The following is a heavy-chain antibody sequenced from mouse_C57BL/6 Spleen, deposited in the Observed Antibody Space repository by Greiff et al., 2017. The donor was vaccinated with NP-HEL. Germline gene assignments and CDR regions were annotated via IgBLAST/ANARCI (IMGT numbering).Heavy chain of an antibody. J-gene: IGHJ2*01. Sequence: VMLVESGAELARPGASVKLSCKASGYTFTSYGISWVKQRTGQGLEWIGEIYPRSGNTYYNEKFKGKATLTADKSSSTAYMKLRSLTSEDSAVYFCARRDGYYYFYFDYWGQGTTLTVSS. D-gene: IGHD2-3*01. CDR1: GYTFTSYG. V-gene: IGHV1-81*01. CDR2: IYPRSGNT. CDR3: ARRDGYYYFYFDY.